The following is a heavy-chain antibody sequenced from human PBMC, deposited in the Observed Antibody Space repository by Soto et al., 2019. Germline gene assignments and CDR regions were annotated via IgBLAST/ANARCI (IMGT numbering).Heavy chain of an antibody. Sequence: QITLKESGPTLVKPTQTLTLTCTFSGFSLSTSGVGVGWIRQPPGKALEWLALIYWDDDKRYSPSLKSRLTITKDTSKNQVVLTMTNMDPVDTATFYCAHRPARCGYSGYDFDYWGQGTLVTVSS. CDR2: IYWDDDK. V-gene: IGHV2-5*02. CDR1: GFSLSTSGVG. J-gene: IGHJ4*02. D-gene: IGHD5-12*01. CDR3: AHRPARCGYSGYDFDY.